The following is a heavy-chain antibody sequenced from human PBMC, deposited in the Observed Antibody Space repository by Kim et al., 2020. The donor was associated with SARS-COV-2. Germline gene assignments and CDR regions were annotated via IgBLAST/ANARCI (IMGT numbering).Heavy chain of an antibody. Sequence: SETLSLTCTVSGGSISSSSYYWGWIRQPPGKGLEWIGSIYYSGSTYYNPSLKSRVTISVDTSKNQFSLKLSSVTAADTAVYYCARHMRGWSLRGSYWGNNWFDPWGQGTLVTVSS. J-gene: IGHJ5*02. V-gene: IGHV4-39*01. CDR1: GGSISSSSYY. CDR3: ARHMRGWSLRGSYWGNNWFDP. CDR2: IYYSGST. D-gene: IGHD1-26*01.